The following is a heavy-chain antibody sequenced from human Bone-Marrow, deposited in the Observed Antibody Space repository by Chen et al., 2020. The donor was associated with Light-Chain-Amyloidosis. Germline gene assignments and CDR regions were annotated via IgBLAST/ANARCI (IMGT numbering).Heavy chain of an antibody. CDR3: AKDFHFGSGTSHGALDI. J-gene: IGHJ3*02. D-gene: IGHD3-10*01. V-gene: IGHV3-9*01. CDR1: GFTFDDYA. Sequence: EVQLVESGGDLVQPGRSLRLSCIASGFTFDDYAMHSVRQVPGKGLEWVSVISWNSDDIGYADSVKGRFIISRDNAKNSLDLQMNSLRVEDTALYYCAKDFHFGSGTSHGALDIWGRGTMVTVSS. CDR2: ISWNSDDI.